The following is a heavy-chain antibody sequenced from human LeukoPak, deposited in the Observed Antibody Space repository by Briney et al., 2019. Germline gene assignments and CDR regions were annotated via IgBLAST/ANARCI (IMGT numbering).Heavy chain of an antibody. V-gene: IGHV1-69*04. CDR1: GGTFSSYA. Sequence: SVKVSCKASGGTFSSYAISWVRQAPGQGLELMGRIIPILGIANYAQKFQGRVTITADKSTSTAYMELSSLRSEDTAVYYCARDSPKVRFLEWLPRDYYGMDVWGQGTTVTVSS. D-gene: IGHD3-3*01. J-gene: IGHJ6*02. CDR2: IIPILGIA. CDR3: ARDSPKVRFLEWLPRDYYGMDV.